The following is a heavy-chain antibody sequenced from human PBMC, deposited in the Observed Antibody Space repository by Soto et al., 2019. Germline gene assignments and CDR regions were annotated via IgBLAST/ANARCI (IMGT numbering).Heavy chain of an antibody. J-gene: IGHJ6*02. CDR1: GFTFSGNG. V-gene: IGHV3-30*03. CDR2: ISNEGIRK. CDR3: ARDVPPGSVGLMDA. Sequence: GGSLRLSCEGSGFTFSGNGMHWVRQAPGKGLEWVAVISNEGIRKFYADSVKGRFTISRDNPKNTLELQMNSLRDEDTAVYYCARDVPPGSVGLMDAWGQGTTVTV. D-gene: IGHD2-15*01.